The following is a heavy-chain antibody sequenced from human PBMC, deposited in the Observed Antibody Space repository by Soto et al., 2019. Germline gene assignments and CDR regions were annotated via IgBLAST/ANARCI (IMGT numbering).Heavy chain of an antibody. CDR3: ARSRYGRFGLDV. J-gene: IGHJ6*02. Sequence: QVQLQESGPGLVRPSETLSLRGFVSGDSISGFNWWTWVRQSPGQGLEWIGEIFHNGGPKYNPSLTSRVTISVDKSKNQFSLNLTSVTAADTAIYYCARSRYGRFGLDVWGQGTTVAVSS. V-gene: IGHV4-4*02. CDR2: IFHNGGP. CDR1: GDSISGFNW. D-gene: IGHD3-16*02.